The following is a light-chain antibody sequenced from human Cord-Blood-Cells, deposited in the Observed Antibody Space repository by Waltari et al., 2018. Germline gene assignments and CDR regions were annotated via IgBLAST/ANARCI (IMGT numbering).Light chain of an antibody. CDR1: QSVSSSY. V-gene: IGKV3-20*01. CDR2: GAS. Sequence: ENVLTPSPGTLSLSPGDRAPLSCRASQSVSSSYLAWYQQKPGQAPRLLIYGASSRATGIPDRFSGSGSGTDFTLTISRLEPEDFAVYYCQQYGSSPYSFGQGTKLEIK. CDR3: QQYGSSPYS. J-gene: IGKJ2*03.